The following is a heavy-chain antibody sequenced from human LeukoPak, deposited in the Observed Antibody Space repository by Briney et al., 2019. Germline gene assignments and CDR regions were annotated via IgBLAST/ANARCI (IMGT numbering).Heavy chain of an antibody. V-gene: IGHV1-2*02. J-gene: IGHJ6*03. CDR2: INPTSGAT. CDR1: GYTFTGYY. Sequence: ASAKVSCKASGYTFTGYYMHWVRQAPGQGLEWMGWINPTSGATNYAPKFQGRVTMTRDTSISTAYMELNSLRSDDTAVYFCARGVVAATFYYYMDVWGKGTTVTVSS. D-gene: IGHD2-15*01. CDR3: ARGVVAATFYYYMDV.